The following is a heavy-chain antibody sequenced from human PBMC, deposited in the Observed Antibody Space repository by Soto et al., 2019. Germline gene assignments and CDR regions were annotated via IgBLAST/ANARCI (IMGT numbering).Heavy chain of an antibody. Sequence: PGGSLRLSCAASGFTVSSYAMSWVRQAPGKGLEWVSAISGSGGSTYYADSVKGRFTISRDNSKNTLYLQMNSLRAEDTAVYYCAKSYTVSPGPFDYWGQGTLVTVSS. CDR3: AKSYTVSPGPFDY. J-gene: IGHJ4*02. D-gene: IGHD4-17*01. CDR2: ISGSGGST. CDR1: GFTVSSYA. V-gene: IGHV3-23*01.